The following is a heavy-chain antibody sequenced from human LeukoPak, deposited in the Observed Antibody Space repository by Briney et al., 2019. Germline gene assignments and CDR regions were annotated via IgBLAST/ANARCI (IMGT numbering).Heavy chain of an antibody. CDR3: ARLLQGGWFDL. Sequence: PSQTLSLTCTVSGGSISSGNYYWSWIRQPPGKCLEWIGYIYYSGSTYYNPSLKSRVTISVDTSKIQFSLKLSSVTAADTAVYYCARLLQGGWFDLWGQGTLVTVSS. J-gene: IGHJ5*02. V-gene: IGHV4-30-4*08. CDR1: GGSISSGNYY. D-gene: IGHD2-15*01. CDR2: IYYSGST.